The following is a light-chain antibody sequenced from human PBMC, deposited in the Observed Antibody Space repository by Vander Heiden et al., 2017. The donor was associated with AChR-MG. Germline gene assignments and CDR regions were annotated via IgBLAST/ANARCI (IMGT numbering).Light chain of an antibody. J-gene: IGLJ2*01. CDR3: QAWDSNAVI. CDR2: KDN. CDR1: KVGDKY. V-gene: IGLV3-1*01. Sequence: SSALTQPPSVSASPGHTASIPCSGDKVGDKYVCWDQQKAGQYHVLVTYKDNKRTAGIPERFSGSNPGNTATLTIRGTQAMDEDDYYCQAWDSNAVIFGGGTRLTVL.